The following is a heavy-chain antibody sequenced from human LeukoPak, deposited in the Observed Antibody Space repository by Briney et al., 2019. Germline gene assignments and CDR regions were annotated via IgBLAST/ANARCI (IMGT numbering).Heavy chain of an antibody. J-gene: IGHJ4*02. CDR1: GFTFSSYV. CDR3: AKGLSGYVPFDY. D-gene: IGHD5-12*01. CDR2: ISGSGGTT. Sequence: GGSLRLSCAASGFTFSSYVMSWVRQAPGKGLEWVSGISGSGGTTYHADSVKGRFTISRDTSKNTLYLQMNSLRVEDTAVYYCAKGLSGYVPFDYWGQGTLVTVSS. V-gene: IGHV3-23*01.